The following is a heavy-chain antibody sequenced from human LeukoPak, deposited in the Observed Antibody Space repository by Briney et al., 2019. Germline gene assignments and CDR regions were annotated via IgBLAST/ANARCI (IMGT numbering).Heavy chain of an antibody. V-gene: IGHV4-30-4*01. CDR1: GGSISSGDYY. D-gene: IGHD3-3*01. J-gene: IGHJ4*02. CDR3: ARVGDFWSGYYTADY. Sequence: PSETLCLTCTVSGGSISSGDYYWSWIRQPPGKGLEWIGYIYYSGSTYYNPSLKSRVTISVDTSKNQFSLKLSSVTAADTAVYYCARVGDFWSGYYTADYWGQGTLVTVSS. CDR2: IYYSGST.